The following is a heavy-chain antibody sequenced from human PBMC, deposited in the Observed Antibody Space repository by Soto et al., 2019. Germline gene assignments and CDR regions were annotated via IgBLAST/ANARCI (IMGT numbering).Heavy chain of an antibody. CDR2: IYYSGST. CDR1: GGSISSSSYY. Sequence: QLQLQESGPGLVKPSETLSLTCTVSGGSISSSSYYWGWIRQPPGKGLEWIGSIYYSGSTYYNPALKRRAPTSVDPSTNQFSRELSSVTSAATAVYYCASTGYSSSWYYYDYGMDVWGQGTTVTVSS. J-gene: IGHJ6*02. D-gene: IGHD6-13*01. CDR3: ASTGYSSSWYYYDYGMDV. V-gene: IGHV4-39*01.